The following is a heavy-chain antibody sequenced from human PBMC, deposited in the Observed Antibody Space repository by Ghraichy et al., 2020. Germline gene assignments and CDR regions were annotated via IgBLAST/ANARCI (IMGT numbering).Heavy chain of an antibody. Sequence: GGSLRLSCAASGFTFSRYGIHWVRQAPGKGLEWVALIWDDGSKGYYADSVKGRFTVSRDNSKNTVYLQMDSLSPEDTAVYYCAKDVWYAVLEGDQFDYWGQGTMVTVSS. J-gene: IGHJ4*02. CDR1: GFTFSRYG. CDR2: IWDDGSKG. CDR3: AKDVWYAVLEGDQFDY. V-gene: IGHV3-33*06. D-gene: IGHD6-13*01.